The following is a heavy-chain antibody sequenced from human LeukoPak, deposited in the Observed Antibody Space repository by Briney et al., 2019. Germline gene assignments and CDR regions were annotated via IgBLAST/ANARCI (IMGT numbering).Heavy chain of an antibody. CDR3: AKDGGYCSSTSCYTRGSELDY. D-gene: IGHD2-2*02. J-gene: IGHJ4*02. CDR2: ISWDGGST. CDR1: GLTFDDYT. V-gene: IGHV3-43*01. Sequence: GGSLRLSCAASGLTFDDYTMPWVRQAPGKGLEWVSLISWDGGSTYYADSVKGRFTISRDNSKNSLYLQMNSLRTEDTALYYCAKDGGYCSSTSCYTRGSELDYWGQGTLVTVSS.